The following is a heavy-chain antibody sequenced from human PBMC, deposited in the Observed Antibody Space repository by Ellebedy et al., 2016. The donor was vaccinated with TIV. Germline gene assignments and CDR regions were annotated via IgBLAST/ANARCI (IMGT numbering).Heavy chain of an antibody. D-gene: IGHD4-23*01. CDR1: GHTFTGTDYY. CDR3: ARGFRWFSYAFDI. J-gene: IGHJ3*02. CDR2: INPHRGDT. V-gene: IGHV1-2*02. Sequence: ASVKVSCXASGHTFTGTDYYIHWVRQAPGQGLEWMGWINPHRGDTNYAQKFQGRVTVTRDTSISTAYMEFSRLRSDDTAVFYCARGFRWFSYAFDIWGQGTAITVSS.